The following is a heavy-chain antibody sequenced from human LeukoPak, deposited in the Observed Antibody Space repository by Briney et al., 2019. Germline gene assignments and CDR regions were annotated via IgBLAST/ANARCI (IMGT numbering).Heavy chain of an antibody. J-gene: IGHJ6*03. V-gene: IGHV1-69*01. D-gene: IGHD3-10*01. Sequence: ASVKVSCKASGRTFSSYAISWVRQAPGQGLEWMGGIIPIFGTANYAQKFQGRVTITADESTSTAYMELSSRRSEDTAVYYCASTMVRGPDYYYYYMDVWGKGTTVTISS. CDR3: ASTMVRGPDYYYYYMDV. CDR2: IIPIFGTA. CDR1: GRTFSSYA.